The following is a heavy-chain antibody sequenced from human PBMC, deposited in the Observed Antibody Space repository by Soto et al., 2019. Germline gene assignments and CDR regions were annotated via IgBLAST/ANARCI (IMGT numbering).Heavy chain of an antibody. Sequence: QVQLVQSGAEVKKPGSSVKVSCKASGGTFSSYAISWVRQAPGQGLEWMGGIIPIFGTANYAQKFQGRVTITADESTSTASMELSSLRSEDTAVYYCARSRVTYYYDRSAFDIWGQGTMVTVSS. CDR3: ARSRVTYYYDRSAFDI. J-gene: IGHJ3*02. CDR2: IIPIFGTA. V-gene: IGHV1-69*01. CDR1: GGTFSSYA. D-gene: IGHD3-22*01.